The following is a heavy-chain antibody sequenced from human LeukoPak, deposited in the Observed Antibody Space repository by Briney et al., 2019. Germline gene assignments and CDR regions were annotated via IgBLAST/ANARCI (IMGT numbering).Heavy chain of an antibody. D-gene: IGHD1-26*01. CDR3: ARDREYSGSYESGNFDY. CDR2: INTNTGNP. CDR1: GYTFTNYA. Sequence: GASVKVSCKASGYTFTNYAINWVRQAPGQGLEWMGWINTNTGNPTYAQGFTGRFVFSLDTSVSTAYLQISSLEAEDTAVYYCARDREYSGSYESGNFDYWGQGTLVTVSS. J-gene: IGHJ4*02. V-gene: IGHV7-4-1*02.